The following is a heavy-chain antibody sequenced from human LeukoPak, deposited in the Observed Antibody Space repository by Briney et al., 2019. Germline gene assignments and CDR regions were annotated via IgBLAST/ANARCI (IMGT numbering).Heavy chain of an antibody. CDR2: ISGSGGST. Sequence: GGSLRLSCAASGFTFSSYWMSWVRQAPGKGLEWVSAISGSGGSTYYADSVKGRFTISRDNSKNTLYLQMNSLRAEDTAVYYCAKDGTKTTVVTPEDYWGQGTLVTVSS. D-gene: IGHD4-23*01. CDR1: GFTFSSYW. V-gene: IGHV3-23*01. CDR3: AKDGTKTTVVTPEDY. J-gene: IGHJ4*02.